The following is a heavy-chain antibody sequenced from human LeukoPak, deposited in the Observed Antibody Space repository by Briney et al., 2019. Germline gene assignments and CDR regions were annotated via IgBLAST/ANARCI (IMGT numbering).Heavy chain of an antibody. CDR2: IKSNAAGATT. Sequence: PGGSLRLSCAASGFSFGDHWIGWVRQAPGKGPEWVGRIKSNAAGATTDYAAPVKGRFTISRDDSRHTLYLQMNSLKTEDTAVYYCTMIQRCGSGSHYVDYWGQGTLVTVSS. D-gene: IGHD3-10*01. CDR1: GFSFGDHW. V-gene: IGHV3-15*01. CDR3: TMIQRCGSGSHYVDY. J-gene: IGHJ4*02.